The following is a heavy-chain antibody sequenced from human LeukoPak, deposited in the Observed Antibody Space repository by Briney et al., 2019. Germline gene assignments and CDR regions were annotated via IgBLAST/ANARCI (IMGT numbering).Heavy chain of an antibody. CDR3: ARSVSSSWYHYFDY. V-gene: IGHV3-11*01. Sequence: GGSLRLSCAASGFTFSDYYMSWIRQAPGKGLEWVSYISSSGSTIYYADSVEGRFTISRDNAKNSLYLQMNSLRAEDTAVYYCARSVSSSWYHYFDYWGQGTLVTVSS. CDR1: GFTFSDYY. CDR2: ISSSGSTI. J-gene: IGHJ4*02. D-gene: IGHD6-13*01.